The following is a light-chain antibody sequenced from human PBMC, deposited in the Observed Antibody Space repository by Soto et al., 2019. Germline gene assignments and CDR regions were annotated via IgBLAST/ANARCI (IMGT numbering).Light chain of an antibody. V-gene: IGLV2-11*01. CDR3: CSFAGYYTSYV. CDR1: SNY. CDR2: DVT. J-gene: IGLJ1*01. Sequence: QSALTQPRSVSGSPGQSVTISCTGSSNYVSWYQQHPGKAPKLMIYDVTKRPSGVPDRFSGSKSGNTASLTISGLQAEDEADYYCCSFAGYYTSYVFGPVTQLTVL.